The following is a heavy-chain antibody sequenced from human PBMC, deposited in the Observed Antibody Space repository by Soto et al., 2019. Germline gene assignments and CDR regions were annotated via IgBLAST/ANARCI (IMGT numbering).Heavy chain of an antibody. V-gene: IGHV4-31*03. CDR1: GGSISSGGYY. Sequence: SETLSLTCTVSGGSISSGGYYWSWIRQHPGKGLEWIGYIYYSGSTYYNPSLKSRVTISVDTSKNQFSLKLSSVTAADTAVYYCARAPEVVTAFDYWGQGTLVTVSS. CDR2: IYYSGST. D-gene: IGHD3-22*01. J-gene: IGHJ4*02. CDR3: ARAPEVVTAFDY.